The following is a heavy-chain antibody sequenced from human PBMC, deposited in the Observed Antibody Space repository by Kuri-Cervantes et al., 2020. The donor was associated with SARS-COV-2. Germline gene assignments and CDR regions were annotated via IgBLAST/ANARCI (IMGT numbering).Heavy chain of an antibody. D-gene: IGHD1-26*01. J-gene: IGHJ5*02. CDR2: ISSRDNII. CDR1: GFTFSAHY. V-gene: IGHV3-11*04. Sequence: GESLKISCAASGFTFSAHYMTWIRQAPAKGLEWISYISSRDNIIYYADSVKGRFTISRDNSKNTLYLQMNSLRAEDTAVYYCARPYSGSYYSWFDPWGQGTLVTVSS. CDR3: ARPYSGSYYSWFDP.